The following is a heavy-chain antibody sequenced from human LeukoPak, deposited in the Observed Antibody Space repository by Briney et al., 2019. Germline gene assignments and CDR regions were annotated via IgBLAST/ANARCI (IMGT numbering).Heavy chain of an antibody. CDR3: VRIPNSANFPNWFDP. D-gene: IGHD4/OR15-4a*01. CDR1: GFTFSSST. Sequence: PGGSLRLSCAASGFTFSSSTMNWVRRAPGKGLEWVSSISSSSDYIYYADSVKGRVTISRDNAKNSLYLQMNSLRAEDTAVYYCVRIPNSANFPNWFDPWGQGTLVTVSS. V-gene: IGHV3-21*01. J-gene: IGHJ5*02. CDR2: ISSSSDYI.